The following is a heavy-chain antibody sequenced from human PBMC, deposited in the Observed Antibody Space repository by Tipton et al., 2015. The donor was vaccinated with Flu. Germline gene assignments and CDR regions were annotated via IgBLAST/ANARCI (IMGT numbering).Heavy chain of an antibody. CDR3: ARRYFDWLSPVAY. Sequence: SLRLSCAVSGFTFSSYAMTWVRQTPGGGLEWVSTVSGSGGSKWYAESVKGRFTISRDNSNNTLYLQMNSLRAEDTAVYYCARRYFDWLSPVAYWGQGTLVTASS. J-gene: IGHJ4*02. CDR1: GFTFSSYA. D-gene: IGHD3-9*01. CDR2: VSGSGGSK. V-gene: IGHV3-23*01.